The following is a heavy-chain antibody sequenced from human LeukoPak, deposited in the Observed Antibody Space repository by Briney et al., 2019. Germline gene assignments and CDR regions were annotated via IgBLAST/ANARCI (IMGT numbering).Heavy chain of an antibody. V-gene: IGHV4-59*08. D-gene: IGHD4-17*01. CDR3: ASASPTVTSDAFDI. J-gene: IGHJ3*02. CDR1: GGSISSYY. Sequence: PSETLSLTYTVSGGSISSYYWSWIRQPPGKGLEWIGYIYYSGSTYYNPSLKSRVTISVDTSKNQFSLKLSSVTAADTAVYYCASASPTVTSDAFDIWGQGTMVTVSS. CDR2: IYYSGST.